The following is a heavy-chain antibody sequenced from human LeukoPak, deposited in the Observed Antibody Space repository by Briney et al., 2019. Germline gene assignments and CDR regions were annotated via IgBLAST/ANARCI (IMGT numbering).Heavy chain of an antibody. D-gene: IGHD6-19*01. V-gene: IGHV3-9*01. CDR1: GFTFDDYA. CDR3: ARDLALYSSGFGNY. J-gene: IGHJ4*02. Sequence: GGSLRLSCAASGFTFDDYAMHWVRQAPGKALEWVSGLSWSSGSIGYADSVKGRFTISRDNAKNSLYLQMNSLRAEDTAVYYCARDLALYSSGFGNYWGQGTLVTVSS. CDR2: LSWSSGSI.